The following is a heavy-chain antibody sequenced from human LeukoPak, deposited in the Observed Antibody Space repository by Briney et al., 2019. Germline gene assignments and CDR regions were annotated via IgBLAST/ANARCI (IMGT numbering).Heavy chain of an antibody. CDR3: AKGLRGRTTEVDY. CDR2: ISSDGSST. J-gene: IGHJ4*02. CDR1: RFTFGGYW. D-gene: IGHD1-1*01. V-gene: IGHV3-74*01. Sequence: PGGSLRLSCAASRFTFGGYWMHWVRQVPGKGLVWVSRISSDGSSTSYAGSVRGRFTISRDNAKNTLYLQMNSLRAEDTAVYYCAKGLRGRTTEVDYWGQGTLVIVSS.